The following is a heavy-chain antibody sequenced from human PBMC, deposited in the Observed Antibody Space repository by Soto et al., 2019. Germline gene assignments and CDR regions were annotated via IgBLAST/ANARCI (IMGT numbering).Heavy chain of an antibody. J-gene: IGHJ3*02. Sequence: ASVKVSCKASGYTFTSYGISWVRQAPGQGLEWMGWISAYNGNTNCAQKLQGRVTMTTDTSTSTAYMELRSLRSDDTAVYYCARSITMIVVVITGDAFDIWGQGTMVTVSS. V-gene: IGHV1-18*01. CDR3: ARSITMIVVVITGDAFDI. CDR1: GYTFTSYG. CDR2: ISAYNGNT. D-gene: IGHD3-22*01.